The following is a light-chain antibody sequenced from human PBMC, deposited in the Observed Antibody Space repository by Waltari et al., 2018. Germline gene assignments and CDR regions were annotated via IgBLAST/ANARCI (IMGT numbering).Light chain of an antibody. Sequence: QSALTQPASVSGSPGQSITIPCTRTSSDVGGYNYVSWYQQHPGKAPKLMIYDVSNRPSGVSNRFSGSKSSNTASLTISGRQAEDEADYYCSSYISRSALELFGGGTSLTVL. CDR3: SSYISRSALEL. CDR1: SSDVGGYNY. J-gene: IGLJ2*01. CDR2: DVS. V-gene: IGLV2-14*03.